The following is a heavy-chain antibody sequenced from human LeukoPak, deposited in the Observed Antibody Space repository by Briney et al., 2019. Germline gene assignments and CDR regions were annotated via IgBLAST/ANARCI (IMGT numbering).Heavy chain of an antibody. CDR2: IYYSGST. V-gene: IGHV4-39*07. J-gene: IGHJ6*03. CDR3: ALDYGGNHYMDV. CDR1: GGSISSSSYY. Sequence: SETLSLTCTVSGGSISSSSYYWGWIRQPPGKGLEWIGSIYYSGSTYYNPSLKSRVTISVDTSKNQFSLKLSSVTAADMAVYYCALDYGGNHYMDVWGKGTTVTVSS. D-gene: IGHD4-23*01.